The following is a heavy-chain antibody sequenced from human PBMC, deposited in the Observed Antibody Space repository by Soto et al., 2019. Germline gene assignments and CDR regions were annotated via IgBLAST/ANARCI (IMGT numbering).Heavy chain of an antibody. V-gene: IGHV3-64*01. J-gene: IGHJ4*02. CDR3: ARDYCPGGVCYTIFDY. CDR1: GFTFSTYP. CDR2: ISGNGGST. D-gene: IGHD2-8*02. Sequence: EVQLVESGGNLAQPGGSLRLSCAASGFTFSTYPMHWVRQGPGTGLEYVAGISGNGGSTHYANSVKGRFTISRDNSKNTLYVQMGSLRAEDMAVYYCARDYCPGGVCYTIFDYWGQGTLVTVSS.